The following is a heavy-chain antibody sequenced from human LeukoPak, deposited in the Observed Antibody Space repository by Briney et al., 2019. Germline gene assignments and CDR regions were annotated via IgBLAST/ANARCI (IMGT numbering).Heavy chain of an antibody. CDR1: GFTFSSYW. V-gene: IGHV3-7*01. CDR3: ARRAVNWGSCFDY. J-gene: IGHJ4*02. D-gene: IGHD7-27*01. CDR2: IKQDGSEK. Sequence: PGGSLRLSCAASGFTFSSYWMSWVRRAPGKGLEWVANIKQDGSEKDYVDSVKGRFTISRDNAKNSLYLQMNSLRAEDTAVYFCARRAVNWGSCFDYWGQGTLVTVSS.